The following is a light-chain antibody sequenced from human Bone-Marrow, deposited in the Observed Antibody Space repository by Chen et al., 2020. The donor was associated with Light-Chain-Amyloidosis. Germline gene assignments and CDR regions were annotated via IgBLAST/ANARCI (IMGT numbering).Light chain of an antibody. J-gene: IGLJ2*01. CDR1: SSDIGSYDY. CDR2: DVT. CDR3: SSFRTDTSVV. Sequence: QSALTQPASVSGSPGQSIPISCTGTSSDIGSYDYVSWFQQRPRKAPKLMIQDVTSRPAGVSDRFSASKSGNTASMTISGRRAEDEAEYYCSSFRTDTSVVFGGGTKLTVL. V-gene: IGLV2-14*03.